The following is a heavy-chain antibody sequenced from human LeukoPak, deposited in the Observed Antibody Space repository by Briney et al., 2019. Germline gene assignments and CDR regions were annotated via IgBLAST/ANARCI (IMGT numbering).Heavy chain of an antibody. CDR3: ITHLPYNY. V-gene: IGHV3-15*01. Sequence: PGGSLRLSCAASGFTFTNAWMSWVRQAPGQGLEWVGRIKSKTDGRTTDYAAPVKGRFTISRDDSKNTLFLQMDSVKTEDTAVYYCITHLPYNYWGQGTLVTVSS. CDR2: IKSKTDGRTT. D-gene: IGHD1-14*01. J-gene: IGHJ4*02. CDR1: GFTFTNAW.